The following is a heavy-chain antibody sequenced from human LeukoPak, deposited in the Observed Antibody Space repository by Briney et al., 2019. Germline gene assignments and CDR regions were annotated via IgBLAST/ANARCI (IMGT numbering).Heavy chain of an antibody. CDR2: IYYSGST. D-gene: IGHD5-18*01. J-gene: IGHJ4*02. CDR3: ARDYRKYSLDY. CDR1: GGSISSSSYY. V-gene: IGHV4-39*07. Sequence: SETLSLTCTVSGGSISSSSYYWGWIRQPPGKGLEWIGSIYYSGSTYYNPSLKSRVTISVDTSKNQFSLKLSSVTAADTAVYYCARDYRKYSLDYWGQGTLVTVSS.